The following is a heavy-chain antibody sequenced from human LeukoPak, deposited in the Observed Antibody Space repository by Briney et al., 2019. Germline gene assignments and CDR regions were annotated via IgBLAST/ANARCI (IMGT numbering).Heavy chain of an antibody. D-gene: IGHD2-2*01. CDR2: IIPILGIA. V-gene: IGHV1-69*04. J-gene: IGHJ4*02. CDR1: GGTFSSYA. Sequence: GSSVKVSCKASGGTFSSYAISWVRQAPGQGLEWMGRIIPILGIANYAQKFQGRVTMTEDTSTDTAYMELSSLRSEDTAVYYCATFIVVVPAAKGGEVDYWGQGTLVTVSS. CDR3: ATFIVVVPAAKGGEVDY.